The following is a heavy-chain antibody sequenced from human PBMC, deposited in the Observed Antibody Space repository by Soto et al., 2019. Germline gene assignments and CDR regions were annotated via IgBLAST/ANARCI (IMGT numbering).Heavy chain of an antibody. CDR1: GGSISSSSYY. V-gene: IGHV4-39*01. CDR2: IYYSGST. Sequence: SETLSLTCTVSGGSISSSSYYWGWIRQPPGKGLEWIGSIYYSGSTYYNPSLKSRVTISVDTSKNQFSLKLSSVTAADTAVYYCARHRIGGSGYDYYYYYGMDVWGQGTTVTVSS. J-gene: IGHJ6*02. D-gene: IGHD5-12*01. CDR3: ARHRIGGSGYDYYYYYGMDV.